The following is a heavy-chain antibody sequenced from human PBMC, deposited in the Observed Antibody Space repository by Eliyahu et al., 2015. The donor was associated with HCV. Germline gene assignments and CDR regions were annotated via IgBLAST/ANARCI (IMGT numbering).Heavy chain of an antibody. J-gene: IGHJ4*02. Sequence: QVQLVESGGGVVQPGGSXRLSCAASGFXFSSYGMHWVGQXPGKGLEWVAFIRYDGXNKYYADSVKGRFTISRDNSKNTLYLQMNSLRAEDTAVYYCAKGAFRPYSSGWYYFDYWGQGTLVTVSS. CDR3: AKGAFRPYSSGWYYFDY. CDR1: GFXFSSYG. V-gene: IGHV3-30*02. CDR2: IRYDGXNK. D-gene: IGHD6-19*01.